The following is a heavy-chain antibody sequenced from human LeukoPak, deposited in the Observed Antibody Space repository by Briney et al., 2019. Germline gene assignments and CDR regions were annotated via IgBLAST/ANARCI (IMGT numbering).Heavy chain of an antibody. J-gene: IGHJ4*02. Sequence: ASVKVSCKASGYTFTSYGISWVRQAPGQGLEWMGWISAYNGNTNYAQKLQGRVTMTTDTSTSTAYTELRSLRSDDTAVYYCARVPGIVGATDSFDYWGQGTLVTVSS. D-gene: IGHD1-26*01. CDR2: ISAYNGNT. CDR3: ARVPGIVGATDSFDY. CDR1: GYTFTSYG. V-gene: IGHV1-18*01.